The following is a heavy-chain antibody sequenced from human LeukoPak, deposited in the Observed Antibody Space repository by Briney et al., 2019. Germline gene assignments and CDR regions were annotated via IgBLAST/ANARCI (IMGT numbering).Heavy chain of an antibody. V-gene: IGHV3-30-3*01. D-gene: IGHD6-19*01. CDR3: ARSNSSGWYGGFMDY. Sequence: PGRSLRLSCAASGFTFSSYAMHWVRQAPGKGLEWVAVISYDGSNKYYADSVKGRLTISRDNSKNTLYLQMNSLRAEDTAVYYCARSNSSGWYGGFMDYWGQGTLVTVSS. CDR2: ISYDGSNK. CDR1: GFTFSSYA. J-gene: IGHJ4*02.